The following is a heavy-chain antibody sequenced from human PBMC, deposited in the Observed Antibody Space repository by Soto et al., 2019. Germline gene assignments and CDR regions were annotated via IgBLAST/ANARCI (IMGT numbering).Heavy chain of an antibody. CDR1: GGFVTTSDW. CDR2: IHYNGNT. D-gene: IGHD5-12*01. CDR3: AREGNLGRWLQPLDF. J-gene: IGHJ4*02. V-gene: IGHV4-4*02. Sequence: SETLSLTCTVSGGFVTTSDWWTWVRQSPATGLEWIGNIHYNGNTKYNPSLKSRVTMSVDTSKNQFSLKLISVTAADTAKYFCAREGNLGRWLQPLDFWGQGTLVTVS.